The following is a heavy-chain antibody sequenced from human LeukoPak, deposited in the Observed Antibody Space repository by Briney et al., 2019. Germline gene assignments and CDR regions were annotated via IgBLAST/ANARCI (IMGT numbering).Heavy chain of an antibody. Sequence: GALRLSCAASAFTFSNYWMSWVRQAPGKGLEWVANIKEDGSEINYVDSVKGRFTISRDNAKNSLYLQMNSLRVDDTAVYYCARDRGYSTFDYWGQGTLVTVSS. CDR1: AFTFSNYW. CDR2: IKEDGSEI. D-gene: IGHD4-23*01. J-gene: IGHJ4*02. V-gene: IGHV3-7*01. CDR3: ARDRGYSTFDY.